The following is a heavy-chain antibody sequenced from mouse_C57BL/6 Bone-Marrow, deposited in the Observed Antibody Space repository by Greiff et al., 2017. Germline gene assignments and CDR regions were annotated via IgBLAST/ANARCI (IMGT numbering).Heavy chain of an antibody. J-gene: IGHJ4*01. CDR1: GYTFTSYW. CDR2: IYPGSGST. V-gene: IGHV1-55*01. Sequence: QVQLQQPGAELVKPGASVKMSCKASGYTFTSYWITWVKQRPGQGLEWIGDIYPGSGSTNYNEKFKSKATLTVDTSSSTAYMQLSSLTSEDSAVXYCATTQDSSGYVCAMDYWGQGTSVTVSS. CDR3: ATTQDSSGYVCAMDY. D-gene: IGHD3-2*02.